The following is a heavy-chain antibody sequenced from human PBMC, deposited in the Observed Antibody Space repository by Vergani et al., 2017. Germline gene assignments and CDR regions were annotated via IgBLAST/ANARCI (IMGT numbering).Heavy chain of an antibody. J-gene: IGHJ4*02. CDR1: GGSISSGSYY. V-gene: IGHV4-61*02. CDR3: AMATLWFGEFNFDY. CDR2: IYTSGST. Sequence: QVQLQESGPGLVKPSQTLSLTCTVSGGSISSGSYYWSWIRQPAGKGLEWIGRIYTSGSTNYNPSLKSRVTISVDTSKNQFSLKLSSVTAADTAVYYCAMATLWFGEFNFDYWGQGTLVTVSS. D-gene: IGHD3-10*01.